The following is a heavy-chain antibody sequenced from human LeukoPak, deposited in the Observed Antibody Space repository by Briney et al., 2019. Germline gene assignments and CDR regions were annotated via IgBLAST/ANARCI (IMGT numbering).Heavy chain of an antibody. V-gene: IGHV3-11*01. J-gene: IGHJ4*02. CDR3: ARRMDNGYGSGSYNFDY. CDR2: ISSSGSTI. CDR1: GFTFSDYY. D-gene: IGHD3-10*01. Sequence: PGGSLRLSCAASGFTFSDYYMSWIRQAPGKGLEWVSYISSSGSTIYYADSVKGRFTISMDNAKNSLYLQMNSLRAEDTAVYYCARRMDNGYGSGSYNFDYWGQGTLVTVSS.